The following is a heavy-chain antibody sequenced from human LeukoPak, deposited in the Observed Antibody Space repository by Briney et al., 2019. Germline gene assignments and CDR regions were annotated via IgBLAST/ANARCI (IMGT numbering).Heavy chain of an antibody. CDR1: GGSISSSSYY. Sequence: SETLSLTCTVSGGSISSSSYYWGWIRQPPGKGLEWIGSIYYSGSTYYNPSLKSRVTISVDTSKNQFSLKLSSVTAADTAVYYCARNEWLVPKTYYYYYGMDVWGQGTTVTVSS. D-gene: IGHD6-19*01. CDR2: IYYSGST. CDR3: ARNEWLVPKTYYYYYGMDV. J-gene: IGHJ6*02. V-gene: IGHV4-39*07.